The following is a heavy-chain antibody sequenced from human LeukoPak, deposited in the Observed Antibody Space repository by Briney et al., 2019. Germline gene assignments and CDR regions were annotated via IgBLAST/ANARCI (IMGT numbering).Heavy chain of an antibody. J-gene: IGHJ3*02. V-gene: IGHV3-74*01. D-gene: IGHD1-7*01. CDR1: GFTFSSYW. Sequence: GGSLRLFCAASGFTFSSYWMHWVRQAPGKGLVWVSCLNSDGSSTRYADSVRGRFTISRDNAKNTLYLPMNSLRAEDTAVYYCATGNYHAFDIWGQGTMVTVSS. CDR2: LNSDGSST. CDR3: ATGNYHAFDI.